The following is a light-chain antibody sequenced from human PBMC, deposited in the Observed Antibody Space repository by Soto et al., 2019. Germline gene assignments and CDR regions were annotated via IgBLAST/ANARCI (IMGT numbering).Light chain of an antibody. Sequence: EIVLTQSPGTLSLSPGERATLSCRASQSVSSTYLAWYQQKPGQPPRLLIYGASSRATGIPDRFSGSGSGTDFTLTITRLESEDFAVYYCQQYGSSPATFGQGTRLDIK. CDR3: QQYGSSPAT. V-gene: IGKV3-20*01. J-gene: IGKJ5*01. CDR1: QSVSSTY. CDR2: GAS.